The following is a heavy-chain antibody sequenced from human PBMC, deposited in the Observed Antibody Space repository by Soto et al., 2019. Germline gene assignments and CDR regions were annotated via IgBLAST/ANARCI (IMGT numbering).Heavy chain of an antibody. CDR3: ARSPPNYDFWSGYYLNWFDP. Sequence: ASVKVSCKASGYTFTSYGISWVRQAPGQGLEWMGWISAYNGNTNYAQKLQGRVTMTTDTSTSTAYMELRSLRSDDTAVYYCARSPPNYDFWSGYYLNWFDPWGQGTLVTVSS. CDR1: GYTFTSYG. D-gene: IGHD3-3*01. CDR2: ISAYNGNT. J-gene: IGHJ5*02. V-gene: IGHV1-18*01.